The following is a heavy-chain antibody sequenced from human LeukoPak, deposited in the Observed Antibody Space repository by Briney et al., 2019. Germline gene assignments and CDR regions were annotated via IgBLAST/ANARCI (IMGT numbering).Heavy chain of an antibody. CDR2: IYYSGST. D-gene: IGHD2-2*01. V-gene: IGHV4-59*08. J-gene: IGHJ3*02. CDR3: ARRQYCTSSRCFLAFDI. Sequence: SETLSLTCAVSGGSINNYYWGWIRQPPGKGLEWIGYIYYSGSTNYNPSLKSRVTISVDTSKNEFSLRLSSVTAADTAVYYRARRQYCTSSRCFLAFDIWGQGTMVTVSP. CDR1: GGSINNYY.